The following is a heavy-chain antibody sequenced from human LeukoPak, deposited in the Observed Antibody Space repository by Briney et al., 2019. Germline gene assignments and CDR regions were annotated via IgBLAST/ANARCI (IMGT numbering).Heavy chain of an antibody. D-gene: IGHD3-16*01. CDR3: ASRLDGVFDI. Sequence: ASVKVSCKASGGTFSSYAISWVRQAPGQGLEWMGGIIPIFGTANYAQKFQGRVTITTDESTSTAYMELSSLRSEDTAVYYCASRLDGVFDIWGQGTMVTVSS. CDR1: GGTFSSYA. V-gene: IGHV1-69*05. CDR2: IIPIFGTA. J-gene: IGHJ3*02.